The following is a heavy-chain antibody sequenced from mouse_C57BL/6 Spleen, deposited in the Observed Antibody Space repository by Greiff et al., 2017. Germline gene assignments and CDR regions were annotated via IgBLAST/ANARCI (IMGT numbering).Heavy chain of an antibody. V-gene: IGHV1-22*01. CDR2: INPNNGGT. D-gene: IGHD2-10*02. Sequence: VQLQQSGPELVKPGASVKMSCKASGYTFTDYNMHWVKQSPGKSLEWIGYINPNNGGTSYNQKFKGKATLTVNKSSSTAYMELRSLTSEDSAVYYCAVWFRYAMDYWGQGTSVTVSS. CDR1: GYTFTDYN. J-gene: IGHJ4*01. CDR3: AVWFRYAMDY.